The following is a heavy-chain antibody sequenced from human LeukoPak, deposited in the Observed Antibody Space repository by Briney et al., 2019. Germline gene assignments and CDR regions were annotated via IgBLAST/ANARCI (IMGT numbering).Heavy chain of an antibody. V-gene: IGHV3-74*01. CDR2: INSDGTST. D-gene: IGHD1/OR15-1a*01. Sequence: PGGSLRLSCAASGFTFSSYWMHWVRQAPGKGMVWVSRINSDGTSTNYADSVKGRFTVSRDNAKNSLYLQMNNLRAEGTAVYYCARNTNWFDPWGQGTLVTVSS. J-gene: IGHJ5*02. CDR3: ARNTNWFDP. CDR1: GFTFSSYW.